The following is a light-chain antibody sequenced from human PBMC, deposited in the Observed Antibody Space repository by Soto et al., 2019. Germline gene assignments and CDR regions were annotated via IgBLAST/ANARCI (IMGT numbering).Light chain of an antibody. J-gene: IGKJ2*01. CDR2: GVS. V-gene: IGKV3-15*01. Sequence: EIVMTQSPGTLSVSPGERATLSCRASQSVSVNLAWYQQKPGQAPRLLIYGVSTRATGIPARFSGSESGTEFTLTISSLQSEDFVVYYCQHYNPWPGFGQGTKLEIK. CDR3: QHYNPWPG. CDR1: QSVSVN.